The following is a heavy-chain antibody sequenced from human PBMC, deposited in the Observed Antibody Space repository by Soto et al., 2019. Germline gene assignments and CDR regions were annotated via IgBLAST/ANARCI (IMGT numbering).Heavy chain of an antibody. V-gene: IGHV3-48*01. CDR3: ARANYTWRSYDYMDV. J-gene: IGHJ6*03. Sequence: GGSLRLSCAASGFTFSSYSMNWVRQAPGEGLEWVSYISSSSSTIYYADSVKGRFTISRDNAKNSLYLQLNSLRAEDTAVYYCARANYTWRSYDYMDVWGKGTTVTVSS. D-gene: IGHD3-16*01. CDR2: ISSSSSTI. CDR1: GFTFSSYS.